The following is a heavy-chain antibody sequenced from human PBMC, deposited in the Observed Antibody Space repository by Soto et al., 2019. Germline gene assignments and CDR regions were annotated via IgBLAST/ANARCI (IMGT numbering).Heavy chain of an antibody. CDR2: MNPNSGNT. J-gene: IGHJ5*02. D-gene: IGHD2-8*02. CDR1: GYTFTSYD. Sequence: ASVKVSCKASGYTFTSYDINWVRQATGQGLEWMGWMNPNSGNTGYAQKFQGRVTMTRNTSIRTAYLELSSLRSEDTAVYYCARKIPDTGGSDLWGQGILVTVSS. CDR3: ARKIPDTGGSDL. V-gene: IGHV1-8*01.